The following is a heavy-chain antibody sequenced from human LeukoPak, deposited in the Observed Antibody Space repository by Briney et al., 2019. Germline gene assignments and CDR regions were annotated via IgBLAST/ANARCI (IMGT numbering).Heavy chain of an antibody. D-gene: IGHD3-22*01. J-gene: IGHJ4*02. CDR2: ISGSGGST. Sequence: PGGSLRLSCAASGFTFSSCAMSWVRQAPGKGMEWVPAISGSGGSTYYADSVKGRFTISRDNSKNTLYLQMNSLRVEDTALYYCAKSGSYYCDSSGLDYWGQGTLVTVSS. V-gene: IGHV3-23*01. CDR3: AKSGSYYCDSSGLDY. CDR1: GFTFSSCA.